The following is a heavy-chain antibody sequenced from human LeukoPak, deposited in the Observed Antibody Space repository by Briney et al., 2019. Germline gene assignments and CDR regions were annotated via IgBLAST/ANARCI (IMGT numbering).Heavy chain of an antibody. CDR1: GGSISSSSYY. D-gene: IGHD3-10*01. V-gene: IGHV4-39*01. Sequence: SETLSLTCTVSGGSISSSSYYWGWIRQPPGKVLEWIESIYYSGRTYYNPSLKSRVTISVDTSKNQFSLKLSSVTAADTAVYYCARHESEITMVRGVTDYWGQGTLVTVSS. J-gene: IGHJ4*02. CDR3: ARHESEITMVRGVTDY. CDR2: IYYSGRT.